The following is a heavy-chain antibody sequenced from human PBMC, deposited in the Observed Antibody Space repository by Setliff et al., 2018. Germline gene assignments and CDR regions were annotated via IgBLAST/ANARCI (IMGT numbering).Heavy chain of an antibody. CDR1: RFTFSNYW. CDR2: IKEDGSEK. Sequence: GGSLILSCAASRFTFSNYWMSWVRQAPGKGLEWVANIKEDGSEKYYVDSVKGRFTISRDNAKNSLDLQMNSLRGEDTAVYYCVRDRWKVIVNRGDDAFDLWGQGAMVTVSS. CDR3: VRDRWKVIVNRGDDAFDL. D-gene: IGHD3-22*01. V-gene: IGHV3-7*01. J-gene: IGHJ3*01.